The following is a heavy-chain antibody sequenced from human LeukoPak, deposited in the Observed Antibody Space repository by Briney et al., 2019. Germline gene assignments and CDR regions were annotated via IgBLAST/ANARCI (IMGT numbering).Heavy chain of an antibody. Sequence: PGGSLRLSCAASGFTFSNYWMTWVRQAPGRGLEWVANIRQDGSEKYYVDSVKGRFTISRDNAKNSLYLQMNSLRAEDTAVYYCAKCCPMDVWGQGTTVTVSS. J-gene: IGHJ6*02. CDR2: IRQDGSEK. V-gene: IGHV3-7*05. D-gene: IGHD4/OR15-4a*01. CDR3: AKCCPMDV. CDR1: GFTFSNYW.